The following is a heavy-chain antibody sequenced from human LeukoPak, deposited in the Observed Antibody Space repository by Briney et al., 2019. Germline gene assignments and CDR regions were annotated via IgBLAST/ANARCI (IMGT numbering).Heavy chain of an antibody. J-gene: IGHJ4*02. CDR2: IYYSGST. D-gene: IGHD6-13*01. Sequence: PSETLSLTCTVSGGSISSSSYYWGWIRQPPGKGLEWIGSIYYSGSTNYNPSLKSRVTISVDTSKNQFSLKLSSVTAADTAVYYCAKYSSSHYFDYWGQGTLVTVSS. V-gene: IGHV4-39*07. CDR3: AKYSSSHYFDY. CDR1: GGSISSSSYY.